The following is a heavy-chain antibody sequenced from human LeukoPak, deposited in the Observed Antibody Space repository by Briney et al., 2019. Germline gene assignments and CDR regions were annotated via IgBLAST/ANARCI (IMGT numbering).Heavy chain of an antibody. CDR2: ISTSGSNI. V-gene: IGHV3-11*01. CDR1: GFTFSDYY. CDR3: ARSLRVRGVPDYMDV. J-gene: IGHJ6*03. Sequence: GGSLRLSCAASGFTFSDYYMSWIRQAPGKGLEWISYISTSGSNIHYADSVKGRFTISRDNSKNTLYLQVNNLRVDDTAVYYCARSLRVRGVPDYMDVWGKGTTVTVYS. D-gene: IGHD3-10*01.